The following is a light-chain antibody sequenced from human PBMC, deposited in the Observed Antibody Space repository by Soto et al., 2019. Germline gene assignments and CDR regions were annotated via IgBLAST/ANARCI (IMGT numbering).Light chain of an antibody. Sequence: QSALTQPPSASGSPGQSVTISCTGTSGDVGGYNFVSWYQQHPGKAPRLMIYEVTKRPSGVTDRFFGSKSGNTASLTVSGLQAEDEADYFCSSHAASNAYVFGTGTKLTVL. CDR1: SGDVGGYNF. J-gene: IGLJ1*01. CDR3: SSHAASNAYV. V-gene: IGLV2-8*01. CDR2: EVT.